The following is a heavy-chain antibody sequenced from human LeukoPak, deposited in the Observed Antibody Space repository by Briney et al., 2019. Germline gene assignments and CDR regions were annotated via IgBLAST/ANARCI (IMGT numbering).Heavy chain of an antibody. CDR3: ARSVSYYFDY. J-gene: IGHJ4*02. CDR1: GFTFTSSA. V-gene: IGHV1-58*02. Sequence: GASVKVSCKASGFTFTSSAMQWVRQARGQRLEWIGWIVVGSGNTNYAQKLQGRVTMTTDTSTSTAYMELRSLRSDDTAVYYCARSVSYYFDYWGQGTLVTVSS. CDR2: IVVGSGNT.